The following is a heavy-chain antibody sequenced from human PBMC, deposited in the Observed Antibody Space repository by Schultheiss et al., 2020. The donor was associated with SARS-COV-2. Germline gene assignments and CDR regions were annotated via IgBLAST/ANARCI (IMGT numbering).Heavy chain of an antibody. V-gene: IGHV1-8*01. Sequence: ASVKVSCKASGYTFTSYDINWVRQATGQGLEWMGWMNPNSGNTGYAQKFQGRVTMTRDTSISTAYMELSRLRSDDTAVYYCARVEGAVVPRNYYYYGMDVWGQGTTVTVSS. CDR3: ARVEGAVVPRNYYYYGMDV. CDR2: MNPNSGNT. D-gene: IGHD4/OR15-4a*01. J-gene: IGHJ6*02. CDR1: GYTFTSYD.